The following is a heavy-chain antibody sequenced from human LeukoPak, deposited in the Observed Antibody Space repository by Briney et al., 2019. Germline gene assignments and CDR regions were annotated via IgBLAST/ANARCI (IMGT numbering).Heavy chain of an antibody. CDR2: ISSSSSYI. Sequence: PGGSLRLSCAASGFTFSSYSMNWVRQAPGKGLEWVSSISSSSSYIYYADSVKGRFTISRDNSKNTLYLQMNSLRAEDTAVYYCARFQYYYDSSGYQRGVDYWGQGTLVTVSS. D-gene: IGHD3-22*01. CDR3: ARFQYYYDSSGYQRGVDY. CDR1: GFTFSSYS. V-gene: IGHV3-21*04. J-gene: IGHJ4*02.